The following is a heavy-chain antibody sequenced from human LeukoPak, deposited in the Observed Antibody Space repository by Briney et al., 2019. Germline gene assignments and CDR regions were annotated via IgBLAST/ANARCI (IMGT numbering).Heavy chain of an antibody. D-gene: IGHD1-26*01. V-gene: IGHV3-30*18. CDR2: ISYDGSNK. J-gene: IGHJ4*02. CDR3: AKAFSGATTY. Sequence: GGSLRLSSAASGFTFSSYGMHWVRQAPGKGLEWVAVISYDGSNKYYADSVKGRFTISRDNSKNTLYLQMNSLRAEDTAVYYCAKAFSGATTYWGQGTLVTVSS. CDR1: GFTFSSYG.